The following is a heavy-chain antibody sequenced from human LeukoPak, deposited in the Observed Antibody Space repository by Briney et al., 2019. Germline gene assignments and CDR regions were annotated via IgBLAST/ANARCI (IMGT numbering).Heavy chain of an antibody. Sequence: QPGGSLRLSCAASGFTVSTNCMTWVRQAPGKGLEWASVISYDGSNEYYADSEKGRFTISRDNSRNTLYLQMNSLRVEDTAVYYCAKDSVYGSGSYYLADYWGQGTLVTVSS. CDR1: GFTVSTNC. CDR2: ISYDGSNE. CDR3: AKDSVYGSGSYYLADY. J-gene: IGHJ4*02. V-gene: IGHV3-30*18. D-gene: IGHD3-10*01.